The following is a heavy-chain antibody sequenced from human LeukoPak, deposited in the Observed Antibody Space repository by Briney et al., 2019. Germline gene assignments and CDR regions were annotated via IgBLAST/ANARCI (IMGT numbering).Heavy chain of an antibody. CDR3: AKDHLVQGWFGEFQFDY. CDR2: ISYDGSNK. V-gene: IGHV3-30*18. J-gene: IGHJ4*02. D-gene: IGHD3-10*01. Sequence: PGRSLRLSCAASGFTFSSYGMHWVRQAPGKGLEWVAVISYDGSNKYYADSVKGRFTIPRDNSKNTLYLQMNSLRAEDTAVYYCAKDHLVQGWFGEFQFDYWGQGTLVTVSS. CDR1: GFTFSSYG.